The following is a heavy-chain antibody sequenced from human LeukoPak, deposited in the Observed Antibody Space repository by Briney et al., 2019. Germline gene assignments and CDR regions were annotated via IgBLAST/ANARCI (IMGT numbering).Heavy chain of an antibody. CDR2: IIPNTGDT. Sequence: ASVKVSCKASGYTFSVYWIHWVRLAPKEGLEWMGWIIPNTGDTTIAQKFRGRVTTTRDMSLRTVYIELNTLNSDDPAVYFCTRRVLLQDRGAFDFWGQGTMVTVTS. D-gene: IGHD3-22*01. J-gene: IGHJ3*01. CDR1: GYTFSVYW. CDR3: TRRVLLQDRGAFDF. V-gene: IGHV1-2*02.